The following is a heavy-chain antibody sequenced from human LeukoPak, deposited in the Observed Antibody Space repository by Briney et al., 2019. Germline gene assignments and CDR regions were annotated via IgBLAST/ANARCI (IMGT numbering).Heavy chain of an antibody. D-gene: IGHD3-10*01. CDR1: GGSISSGGYY. V-gene: IGHV4-39*07. CDR3: ARGLLVVRGVIITLSYYYYGMDV. J-gene: IGHJ6*02. CDR2: INHSGST. Sequence: SETLSLTCTVSGGSISSGGYYWSWIRQPPGKGLEWIGEINHSGSTNYNPSLKSRVTISVDTSKNQFSPKLSSVTAADTAVYYCARGLLVVRGVIITLSYYYYGMDVWGQGTTVTVSS.